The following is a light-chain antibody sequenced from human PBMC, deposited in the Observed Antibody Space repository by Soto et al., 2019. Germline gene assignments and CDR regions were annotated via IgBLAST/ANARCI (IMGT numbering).Light chain of an antibody. V-gene: IGKV3-20*01. CDR1: QSVRSN. CDR2: GAS. Sequence: GTPSVSQGERVILSCRASQSVRSNLAWYQQKPGQAPRLLIYGASSRATGIPDRFSGSGCGTEFTLIISRFEPEEFAVYYCQQYGCSAWTFGQGTKVDI. CDR3: QQYGCSAWT. J-gene: IGKJ1*01.